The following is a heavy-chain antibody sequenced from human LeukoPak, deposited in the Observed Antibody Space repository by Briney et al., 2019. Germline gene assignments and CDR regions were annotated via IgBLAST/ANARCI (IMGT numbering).Heavy chain of an antibody. CDR1: GFTFSSYE. CDR3: VRIPNSAGFPNWFDP. Sequence: GGSLRLSCAASGFTFSSYEMNWVRQAPGKGLEWVSYISSSGSTIYYADSVKGRFTISRDNAKNSLYLQMNSLRAEDTAVYYCVRIPNSAGFPNWFDPWGQGTLVTVSS. D-gene: IGHD6-19*01. CDR2: ISSSGSTI. V-gene: IGHV3-48*03. J-gene: IGHJ5*02.